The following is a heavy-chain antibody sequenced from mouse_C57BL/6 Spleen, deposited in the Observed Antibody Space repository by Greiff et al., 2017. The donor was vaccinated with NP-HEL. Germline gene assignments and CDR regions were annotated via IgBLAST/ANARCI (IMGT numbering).Heavy chain of an antibody. D-gene: IGHD2-3*01. V-gene: IGHV1-19*01. Sequence: VQLQQSGPVLVKPGASVKMSCKASGYTFTDYYMNWVKQSHGKSLEWIGVINPYNGGTSYNQKFKGKATLTVDKSSSTAYMELNSLTSEDSAVYYCARLDDGYSYAMDYWGQGTSVTVSS. CDR2: INPYNGGT. CDR1: GYTFTDYY. J-gene: IGHJ4*01. CDR3: ARLDDGYSYAMDY.